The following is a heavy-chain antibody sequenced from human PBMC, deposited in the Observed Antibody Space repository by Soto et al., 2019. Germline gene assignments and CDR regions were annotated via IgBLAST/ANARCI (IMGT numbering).Heavy chain of an antibody. CDR3: ARAGVATIYPGNNWFDP. J-gene: IGHJ5*02. Sequence: SETLSLTCNVSGASVSHGYWSWIRQPPGKGLEWIGYIYYSGSTNYNPSLKSRVTISVDTSKNQFSLNLSSVTAADTAMYYCARAGVATIYPGNNWFDPWGQGTLVTVSS. D-gene: IGHD5-12*01. CDR2: IYYSGST. V-gene: IGHV4-59*08. CDR1: GASVSHGY.